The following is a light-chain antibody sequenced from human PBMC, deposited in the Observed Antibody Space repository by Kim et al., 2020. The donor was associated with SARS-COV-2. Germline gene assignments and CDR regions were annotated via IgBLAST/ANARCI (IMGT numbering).Light chain of an antibody. J-gene: IGKJ2*01. Sequence: EVLMTQFPATLSGSPGDGATRSCRASQSVSNNLAWYQQKPGQAPRLLIYGASTRATGTPVRFSGSGSGTEFTLTISSLQSEDFAVYYCQQYDNWPPYTFGQGTKLEI. V-gene: IGKV3-15*01. CDR2: GAS. CDR3: QQYDNWPPYT. CDR1: QSVSNN.